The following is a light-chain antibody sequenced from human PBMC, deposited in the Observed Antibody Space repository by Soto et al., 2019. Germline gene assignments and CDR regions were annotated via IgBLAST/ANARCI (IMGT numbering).Light chain of an antibody. Sequence: DIQMPQSPSSLSASVGDRVTITCRASQSINTYLNWYQQKPGKAPKFLIHAASSLQSGVPSRFSGSGSGTFFTLTVRSLQPEDVGTYSGQQSYNTPSFTFGQGTNLEIK. J-gene: IGKJ2*01. V-gene: IGKV1-39*01. CDR3: QQSYNTPSFT. CDR1: QSINTY. CDR2: AAS.